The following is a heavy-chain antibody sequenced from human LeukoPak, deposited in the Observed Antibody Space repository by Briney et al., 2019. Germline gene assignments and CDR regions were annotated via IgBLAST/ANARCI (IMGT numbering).Heavy chain of an antibody. V-gene: IGHV3-64*01. CDR1: GFTFSSYS. J-gene: IGHJ3*02. CDR3: ARVPYGSGSYGAFDI. D-gene: IGHD3-10*01. CDR2: ISSNGGST. Sequence: GGSLRLSCAASGFTFSSYSMHWVRQAPGKGLRYISGISSNGGSTYYANSVKGRFTISRDNSKNTLYLQMGSLRAEDMAAYYRARVPYGSGSYGAFDIWGQGTMVTVSS.